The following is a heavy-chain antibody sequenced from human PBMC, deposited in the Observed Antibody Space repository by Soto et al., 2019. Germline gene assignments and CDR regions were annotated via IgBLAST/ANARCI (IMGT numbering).Heavy chain of an antibody. J-gene: IGHJ3*01. V-gene: IGHV3-74*01. D-gene: IGHD2-21*02. CDR1: GFTFNYYW. CDR3: ARGDLGGFDL. Sequence: EVQLVESEGGLVQWGGSLRLSCAASGFTFNYYWMHWVRQAPGQGLVWVAHIQNDGSRTTYADSVKGRFTISRDNAKNTMYLQMNSLRAEDTAVYYCARGDLGGFDLWGQGTTVTVSS. CDR2: IQNDGSRT.